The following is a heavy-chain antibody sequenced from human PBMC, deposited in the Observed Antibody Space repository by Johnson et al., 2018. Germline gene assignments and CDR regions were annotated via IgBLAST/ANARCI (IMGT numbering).Heavy chain of an antibody. Sequence: QVQLVESGPGLVKPSETLSLICTVSGGSISSSSYYWGWIRQPPGKGLEWIGSIYYSGSTYYNPSLKSRVTISVDTSKNQFSLKLTSVTAADTAVYYLARNHLNTPYNALEIWDQGTMVTVSA. D-gene: IGHD3-16*01. CDR3: ARNHLNTPYNALEI. V-gene: IGHV4-39*07. CDR1: GGSISSSSYY. CDR2: IYYSGST. J-gene: IGHJ3*02.